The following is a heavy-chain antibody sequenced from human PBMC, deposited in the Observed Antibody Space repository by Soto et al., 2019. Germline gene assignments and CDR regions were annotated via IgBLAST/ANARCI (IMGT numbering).Heavy chain of an antibody. J-gene: IGHJ3*02. V-gene: IGHV1-69*02. CDR3: ASPVAYGSGSYAAFDI. Sequence: GASVKVSCKASGGTFSSYTISWVRQAPGQGLEWMGWIIPILGIANYAQKFQGRVTMTTDTSTSTAYMGLSSLRSDDTAVYYCASPVAYGSGSYAAFDIWGQGTMVTVSS. D-gene: IGHD3-10*01. CDR1: GGTFSSYT. CDR2: IIPILGIA.